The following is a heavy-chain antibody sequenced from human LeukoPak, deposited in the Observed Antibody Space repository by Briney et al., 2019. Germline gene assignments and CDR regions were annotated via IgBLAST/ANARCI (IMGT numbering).Heavy chain of an antibody. D-gene: IGHD3-3*01. CDR2: IIPIFGTA. V-gene: IGHV1-69*13. CDR3: ARDWGITAGWAFDI. Sequence: ASVNVSCKASGGTFSSYAISWVRQAPGQGLEWMGGIIPIFGTANYAQKFQGRVTITADESTSTAYMELSSLRSEDTAVYYCARDWGITAGWAFDIWGQGTMVTVSS. J-gene: IGHJ3*02. CDR1: GGTFSSYA.